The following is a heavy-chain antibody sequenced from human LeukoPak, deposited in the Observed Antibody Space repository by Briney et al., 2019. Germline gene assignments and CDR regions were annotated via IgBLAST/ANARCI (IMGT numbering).Heavy chain of an antibody. Sequence: GASVKVSCKASGYTFTGYYMHWVRQAPGQGLERMGWINPNSGGTNYAQKFQGRVTMTRDTSISTAYMELSRLRSDDTAVYYCARDIAGAGTYYFDYWGQGTLVSVSS. D-gene: IGHD6-13*01. J-gene: IGHJ4*02. V-gene: IGHV1-2*02. CDR2: INPNSGGT. CDR1: GYTFTGYY. CDR3: ARDIAGAGTYYFDY.